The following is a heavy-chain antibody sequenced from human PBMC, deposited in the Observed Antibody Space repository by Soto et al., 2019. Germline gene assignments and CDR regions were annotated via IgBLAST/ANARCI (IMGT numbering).Heavy chain of an antibody. D-gene: IGHD2-2*01. CDR2: VSGSAVNI. Sequence: EAPLWEAGGGLVQPGGSLRLSCVGSGFMYTSYAMTWVRQAPGKGLEWVSSVSGSAVNIFYADSVKGRFTISRDNSKNTVYLQMNRLRADDTAIYYCVKEQRSVIQVPAAPGYWGQGTLVSVSS. V-gene: IGHV3-23*01. CDR3: VKEQRSVIQVPAAPGY. J-gene: IGHJ4*02. CDR1: GFMYTSYA.